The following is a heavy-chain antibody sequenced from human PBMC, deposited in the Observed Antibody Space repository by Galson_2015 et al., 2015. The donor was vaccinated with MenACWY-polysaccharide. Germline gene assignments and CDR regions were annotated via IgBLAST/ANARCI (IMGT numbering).Heavy chain of an antibody. CDR1: GFTLSTYW. Sequence: SLRLSCAASGFTLSTYWMHWVRQGPGKGLVWVSRINGDGSATSYADSVKGRFTISRDNTKNTLYLEMNSLRAEDTAVYYCARAGGKYCSGAGCNFNWFDPWG. D-gene: IGHD2-15*01. J-gene: IGHJ5*02. CDR2: INGDGSAT. V-gene: IGHV3-74*01. CDR3: ARAGGKYCSGAGCNFNWFDP.